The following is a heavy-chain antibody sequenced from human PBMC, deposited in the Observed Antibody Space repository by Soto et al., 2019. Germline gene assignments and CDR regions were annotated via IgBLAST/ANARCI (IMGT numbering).Heavy chain of an antibody. D-gene: IGHD3-9*01. J-gene: IGHJ4*02. CDR1: GFPFSSYW. Sequence: EVQLVESGGDLVQRGGSLRLSCAASGFPFSSYWMHWVRHTPGKGLDWVARIRGDGVTTYYADSVTGRFTVSRDNAKNTLSLRISGLRAEDTAVSYCAREYYGLLTGYYTDYWGQGTLVSVSS. CDR2: IRGDGVTT. CDR3: AREYYGLLTGYYTDY. V-gene: IGHV3-74*01.